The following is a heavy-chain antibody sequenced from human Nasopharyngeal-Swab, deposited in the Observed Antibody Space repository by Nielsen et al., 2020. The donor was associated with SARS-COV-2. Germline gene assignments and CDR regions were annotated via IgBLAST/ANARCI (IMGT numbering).Heavy chain of an antibody. D-gene: IGHD6-19*01. J-gene: IGHJ4*02. CDR1: GFTFSPYT. CDR2: LWYGGSNK. CDR3: ARDGQWLVEVGYFDY. Sequence: GESLKISCATSGFTFSPYTMTWVRQAPGKGLEWVAGLWYGGSNKLYADSVKGRFTISRDFSEKTLYLQMDSLRDEDTALYYCARDGQWLVEVGYFDYWGQGALVTVSS. V-gene: IGHV3-33*08.